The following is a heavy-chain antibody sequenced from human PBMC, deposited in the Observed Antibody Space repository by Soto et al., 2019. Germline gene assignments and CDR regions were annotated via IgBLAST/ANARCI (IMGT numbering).Heavy chain of an antibody. Sequence: PSETLSLTCIVSGGSITRRSSYWAWIRQPPGKGLEWVGTFYDGNTYHNPSLRSRITIAVDTSKNQFSLKLNSVAAADTAFYYCATTRGLAVGGSFDYWGQGTRVTVSS. D-gene: IGHD3-10*01. V-gene: IGHV4-39*01. CDR3: ATTRGLAVGGSFDY. CDR1: GGSITRRSSY. J-gene: IGHJ4*02. CDR2: FYDGNT.